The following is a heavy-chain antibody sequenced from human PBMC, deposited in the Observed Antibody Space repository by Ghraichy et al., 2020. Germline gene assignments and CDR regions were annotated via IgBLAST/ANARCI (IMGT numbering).Heavy chain of an antibody. D-gene: IGHD1-20*01. CDR1: GFNFNNYA. CDR2: ISSTSAI. Sequence: LSLTCAASGFNFNNYAMNWVRQAPGKGLEWVSYISSTSAIYYADSVRGRFTISRDNAKNSLYPQMNSLRDEDAAVYYCARDYNWAFDHWGQGALVTVSS. J-gene: IGHJ4*02. CDR3: ARDYNWAFDH. V-gene: IGHV3-48*02.